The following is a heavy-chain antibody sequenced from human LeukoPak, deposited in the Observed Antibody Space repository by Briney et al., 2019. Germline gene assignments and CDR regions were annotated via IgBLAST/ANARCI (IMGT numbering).Heavy chain of an antibody. D-gene: IGHD5-18*01. CDR1: GGSISSGGYY. CDR2: IYYSGST. Sequence: SQTLSLTYTVSGGSISSGGYYWSWIRQHPGKGLEWIGYIYYSGSTYYNPSLKSRVTISVDTSKNQFSLKLSSVTATDTAVYYFAGNTAIHSGPGPLDYGGRGTLVTVSS. J-gene: IGHJ4*02. V-gene: IGHV4-31*03. CDR3: AGNTAIHSGPGPLDY.